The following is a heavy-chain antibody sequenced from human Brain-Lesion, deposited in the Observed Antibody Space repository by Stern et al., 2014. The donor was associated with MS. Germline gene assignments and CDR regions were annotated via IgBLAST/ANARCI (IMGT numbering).Heavy chain of an antibody. V-gene: IGHV4-39*01. Sequence: QVQLVQSGPGLVKPSETLSLTCTVSGGSISSSTYYWAWIRQPPGKGLEWIGNIYYSGFTYYNPSLKSPVTISVDLPKNQFSLKLSSVTAADTAIYYCARHDSVPRPSQLYSARDRGPGYFDYWGQGTLVTVSS. CDR1: GGSISSSTYY. CDR3: ARHDSVPRPSQLYSARDRGPGYFDY. J-gene: IGHJ4*02. CDR2: IYYSGFT. D-gene: IGHD1-26*01.